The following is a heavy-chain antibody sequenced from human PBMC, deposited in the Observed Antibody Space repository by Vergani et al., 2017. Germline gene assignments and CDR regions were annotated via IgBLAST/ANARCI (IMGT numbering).Heavy chain of an antibody. V-gene: IGHV1-8*01. D-gene: IGHD1-1*01. J-gene: IGHJ6*03. CDR1: GSTFTSYD. CDR2: MSPNSGKT. Sequence: QVQLVQSGAEVKKPGASVKVSCTASGSTFTSYDLNRVRQATGQGLEWMGRMSPNSGKTGYAQKFQGRVTFTRNTSISTAYMEVSSLRSEETAVYYCARGRVQSWRLSYYYYMGVLGKGATVTVSS. CDR3: ARGRVQSWRLSYYYYMGV.